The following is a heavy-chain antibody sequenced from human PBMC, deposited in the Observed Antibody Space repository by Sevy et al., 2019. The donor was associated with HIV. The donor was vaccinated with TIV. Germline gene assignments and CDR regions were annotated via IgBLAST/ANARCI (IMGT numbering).Heavy chain of an antibody. CDR3: ARDRAAIFGVVNYGMDV. J-gene: IGHJ6*02. Sequence: GGSLILSCAASGFTFSSYSMNWVRHAPGKGLEWVSSISSSSSYIYYADSVKGRFTISRDNAKNSLYLQMNSLRAEDTAVYYCARDRAAIFGVVNYGMDVWGQGTTVTVSS. D-gene: IGHD3-3*01. CDR2: ISSSSSYI. CDR1: GFTFSSYS. V-gene: IGHV3-21*01.